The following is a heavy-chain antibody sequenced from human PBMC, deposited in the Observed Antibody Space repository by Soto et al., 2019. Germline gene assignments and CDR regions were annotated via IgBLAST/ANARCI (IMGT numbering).Heavy chain of an antibody. J-gene: IGHJ6*02. D-gene: IGHD1-26*01. Sequence: SVKVYCKASGFTFTSSAVQWVRHARGQRLEWIGRIVVGSGNTNYAQKFQERVTITRDMSTSTAYMELSSLRSEDTAVYYCAARSGSYYYYYGMDVWGQGTTVTVSS. CDR2: IVVGSGNT. CDR1: GFTFTSSA. CDR3: AARSGSYYYYYGMDV. V-gene: IGHV1-58*01.